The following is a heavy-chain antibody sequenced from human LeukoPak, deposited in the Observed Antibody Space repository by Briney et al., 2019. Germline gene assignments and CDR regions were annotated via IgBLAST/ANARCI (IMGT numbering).Heavy chain of an antibody. CDR3: ARSRPYYYGSGNYFND. CDR2: IYSGNST. CDR1: GFTFSNHG. V-gene: IGHV3-66*01. D-gene: IGHD3-10*01. J-gene: IGHJ4*02. Sequence: GGSLRLSCATSGFTFSNHGMNWVRQAPEKGLEWVSVIYSGNSTDYADSVKGRFTISRDNSKNTLYLQMNRLRAEDTAVYYCARSRPYYYGSGNYFNDWGQGTLVTVSS.